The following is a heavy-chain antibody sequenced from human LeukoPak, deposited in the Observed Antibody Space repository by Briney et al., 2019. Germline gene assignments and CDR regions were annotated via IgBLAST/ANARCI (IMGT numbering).Heavy chain of an antibody. Sequence: PGRSLRLSCAASGFTFSNYGMHWVRQAPGKGLEWVALISDDGSNKYYADSLKGRFTISRDNSKNTLYLQMNSLRAEDTAVYYCAAEWSAGFWGQGTLVTVSS. CDR3: AAEWSAGF. CDR2: ISDDGSNK. J-gene: IGHJ4*02. V-gene: IGHV3-30*03. D-gene: IGHD3-3*01. CDR1: GFTFSNYG.